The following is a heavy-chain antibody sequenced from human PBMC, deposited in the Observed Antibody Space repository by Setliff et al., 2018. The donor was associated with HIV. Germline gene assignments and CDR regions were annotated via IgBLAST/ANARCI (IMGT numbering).Heavy chain of an antibody. J-gene: IGHJ4*02. D-gene: IGHD3-22*01. V-gene: IGHV4-39*07. CDR2: IFYSGSP. Sequence: QPPGKGLEWIGSIFYSGSPYYTPSLKSRVTISVDTSKNQFSLKLSSVTAADTAVYYCARDSRRTMIIVGFDYWGQGTLVTVPQ. CDR3: ARDSRRTMIIVGFDY.